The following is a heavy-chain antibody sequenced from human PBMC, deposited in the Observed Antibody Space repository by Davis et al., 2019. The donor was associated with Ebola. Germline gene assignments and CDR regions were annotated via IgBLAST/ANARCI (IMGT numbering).Heavy chain of an antibody. CDR2: IRTYDGNT. CDR1: GYTFINYG. D-gene: IGHD1-26*01. V-gene: IGHV1-18*04. Sequence: AASVKVSCKTSGYTFINYGITWVRQAPGQGLEWLGWIRTYDGNTTYAQTLQDRVTMTTDTSTTTVFMELRNLRSDDTAVYWCARGEGAPDHWGQGTLVTVSS. CDR3: ARGEGAPDH. J-gene: IGHJ4*02.